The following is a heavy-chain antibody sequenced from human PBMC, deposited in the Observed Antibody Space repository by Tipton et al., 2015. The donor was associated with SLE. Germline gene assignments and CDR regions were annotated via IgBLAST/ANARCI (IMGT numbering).Heavy chain of an antibody. CDR3: AKARREAAAGRLDS. CDR2: ISGSGSST. CDR1: GFTFSTYA. J-gene: IGHJ4*02. V-gene: IGHV3-23*01. Sequence: SLRLSCAASGFTFSTYAMSWVRQAPGKGLEWVSAISGSGSSTYYADSAKGRFTISRDNSKNTLFLQMNSLRAEDTAVYYCAKARREAAAGRLDSWGQGTLVTVSS. D-gene: IGHD6-13*01.